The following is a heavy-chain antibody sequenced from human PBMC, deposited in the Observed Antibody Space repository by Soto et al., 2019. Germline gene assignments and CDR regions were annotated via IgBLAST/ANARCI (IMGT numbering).Heavy chain of an antibody. Sequence: SETLSLTCTVSGGSISSGDYYWSWIRQPPGKGLEWIGYIYYSGSTYYNPSLKSRVTISVDTSKNQFSLKLSSVTAADTAVYNCARISPGWYTYYFDYWGQEPLVTVSS. D-gene: IGHD2-15*01. CDR2: IYYSGST. V-gene: IGHV4-30-4*01. CDR3: ARISPGWYTYYFDY. J-gene: IGHJ4*02. CDR1: GGSISSGDYY.